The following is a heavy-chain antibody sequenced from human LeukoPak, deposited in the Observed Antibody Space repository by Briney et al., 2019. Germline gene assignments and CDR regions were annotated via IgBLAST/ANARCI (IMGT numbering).Heavy chain of an antibody. CDR1: GGSISNYY. Sequence: SETLSLTCTVSGGSISNYYWSWIRQPPGKGLEWVGYIYYSGRTNYNRSLKSRVIISVGTSKNQFSLKLSSVTTADTAVYYCARVRQLAFDYWGQGTLVTVSS. D-gene: IGHD6-13*01. J-gene: IGHJ4*02. V-gene: IGHV4-59*01. CDR2: IYYSGRT. CDR3: ARVRQLAFDY.